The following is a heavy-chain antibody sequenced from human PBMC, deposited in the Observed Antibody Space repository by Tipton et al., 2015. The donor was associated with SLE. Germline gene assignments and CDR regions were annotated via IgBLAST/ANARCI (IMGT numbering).Heavy chain of an antibody. D-gene: IGHD2-2*01. CDR3: ARVGHSTPDY. Sequence: TLSLTCAVYGGSFSGYYWSWIRQPPGKGLEWIGEINHSGSTNYNPSLKSRVTISVDTSENQFSLKLSSVTAADTAVYYCARVGHSTPDYWGQGTLITVSS. V-gene: IGHV4-34*01. CDR1: GGSFSGYY. CDR2: INHSGST. J-gene: IGHJ4*02.